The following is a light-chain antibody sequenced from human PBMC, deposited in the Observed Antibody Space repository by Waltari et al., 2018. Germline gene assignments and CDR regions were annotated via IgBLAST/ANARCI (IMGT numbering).Light chain of an antibody. V-gene: IGKV3-20*01. J-gene: IGKJ2*01. CDR3: HQCGNSPYT. CDR2: GAS. Sequence: EIVLTQSPGTLSLSPGERATLSCRASQSFSSNYLAWYQQKPGQAPRLLIYGASNRATGIPDRFSGSGSGTDFTLTISRLEPEDFAVYYCHQCGNSPYTFGQGTKLEI. CDR1: QSFSSNY.